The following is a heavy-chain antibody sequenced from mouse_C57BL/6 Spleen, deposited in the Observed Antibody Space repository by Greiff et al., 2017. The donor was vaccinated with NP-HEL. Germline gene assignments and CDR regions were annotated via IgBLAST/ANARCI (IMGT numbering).Heavy chain of an antibody. CDR1: GFTFSDYG. CDR2: ISSGSSTI. CDR3: ARLELYYYGSSYPLNFDV. Sequence: EVKLVESGGGLVKPGGSLKLSCAASGFTFSDYGMHWVRQAPEKGLEWVAYISSGSSTIYYADTVKGRFTISRDNAKNTLFLQMTSLRSEDTAMYYCARLELYYYGSSYPLNFDVWGTGTTVTVSS. J-gene: IGHJ1*03. V-gene: IGHV5-17*01. D-gene: IGHD1-1*01.